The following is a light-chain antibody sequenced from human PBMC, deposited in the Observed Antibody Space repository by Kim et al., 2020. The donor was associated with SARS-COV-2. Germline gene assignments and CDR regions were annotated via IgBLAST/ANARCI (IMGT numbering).Light chain of an antibody. Sequence: DIVLTQSPATLTVSPGETVALSCTTSQTITKELAWYQQKPGQAPNLLIYDASTRASGVPARFSGSGSGTDFSLTISSLQSEDFAVYFCQEYKDWPPYTFGQGTKLEI. CDR3: QEYKDWPPYT. CDR2: DAS. CDR1: QTITKE. J-gene: IGKJ2*01. V-gene: IGKV3-15*01.